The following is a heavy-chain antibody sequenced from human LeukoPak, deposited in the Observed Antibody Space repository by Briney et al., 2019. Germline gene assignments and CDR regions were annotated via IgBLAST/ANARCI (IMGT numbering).Heavy chain of an antibody. D-gene: IGHD3-16*01. CDR2: IHYSGST. CDR3: ARVEGDLRLGDGYDI. Sequence: SQTLSLTCAVSGGSISSGGYSWNWLRQPPGKGLQWIGYIHYSGSTYYRPFLKSRVSISGDTSKNQFSLKLNSVTAADTAVYYCARVEGDLRLGDGYDIWGQGTMVTVSS. J-gene: IGHJ3*02. CDR1: GGSISSGGYS. V-gene: IGHV4-30-4*07.